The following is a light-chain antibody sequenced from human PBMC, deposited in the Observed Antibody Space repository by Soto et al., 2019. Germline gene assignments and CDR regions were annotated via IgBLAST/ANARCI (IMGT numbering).Light chain of an antibody. V-gene: IGKV1-33*01. CDR3: QQYENLPT. J-gene: IGKJ5*01. CDR1: QNINNY. Sequence: DIQVTRSPSSLSGSVGDRETITCQASQNINNYLNWYQQKPGRAPKLLIYDASNLEAGVPSRFRGSGSGTDFTFTISRLQPEDIATYYCQQYENLPTFGQGTRLEIK. CDR2: DAS.